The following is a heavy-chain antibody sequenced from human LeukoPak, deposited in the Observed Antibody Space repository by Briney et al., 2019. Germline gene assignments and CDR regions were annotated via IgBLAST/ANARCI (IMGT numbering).Heavy chain of an antibody. CDR3: ARDKTVSALRRDYMDV. V-gene: IGHV3-74*01. CDR1: GFTFSSYW. J-gene: IGHJ6*03. CDR2: INLDGSTT. Sequence: PGGSLRLSCVASGFTFSSYWMHWVRQVPGKGLVWVSRINLDGSTTTYADSVKGRLTISRDNAKNTLYLQMNSLRAEDTALYYCARDKTVSALRRDYMDVWGKGTTVTVSS. D-gene: IGHD4-17*01.